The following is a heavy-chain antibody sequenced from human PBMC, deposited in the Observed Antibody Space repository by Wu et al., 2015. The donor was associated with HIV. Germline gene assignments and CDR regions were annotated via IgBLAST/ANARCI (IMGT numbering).Heavy chain of an antibody. CDR2: INHGGIT. CDR1: GGSFSDYH. V-gene: IGHV4-34*01. Sequence: QVQLQQWGAGLLKPSETLSLTCAVYGGSFSDYHWTWIRQSPGEGLEWIGEINHGGITDYNPSLKSRVTISIDTSKNQFSLKLSSVTAADAAVYFCARGRYGSGTFTARHALAYFDYWGQGTLVTVSS. CDR3: ARGRYGSGTFTARHALAYFDY. J-gene: IGHJ4*02. D-gene: IGHD3-10*01.